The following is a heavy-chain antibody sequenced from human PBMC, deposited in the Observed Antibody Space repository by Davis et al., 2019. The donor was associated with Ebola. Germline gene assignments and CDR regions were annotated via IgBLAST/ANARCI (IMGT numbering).Heavy chain of an antibody. Sequence: AASVTVSCKASGYTFTSYYMHWVRQAPGQGLEWMSWINPNSGGTNYAKKFQGWVTMTRVTSISTAYMELSRLRSDDTAVYYCARGGSGSYWRNWFDPWGQGTLVTVSS. D-gene: IGHD3-10*01. V-gene: IGHV1-2*04. J-gene: IGHJ5*02. CDR1: GYTFTSYY. CDR3: ARGGSGSYWRNWFDP. CDR2: INPNSGGT.